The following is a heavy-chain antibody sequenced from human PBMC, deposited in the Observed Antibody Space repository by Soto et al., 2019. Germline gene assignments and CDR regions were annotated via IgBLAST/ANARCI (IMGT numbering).Heavy chain of an antibody. D-gene: IGHD6-13*01. V-gene: IGHV4-59*01. CDR1: GGSISSYY. Sequence: QVQLQESGPGLVKPSETLSLTCTVSGGSISSYYWSWIRQPPGKGLEWIGYIYYSGSTNYNPSLKSRVTISVDTSKNQFSLKLSSVTAADTAVYYCARSIAAAATGYFQHWGQGTLVTVSS. CDR3: ARSIAAAATGYFQH. CDR2: IYYSGST. J-gene: IGHJ1*01.